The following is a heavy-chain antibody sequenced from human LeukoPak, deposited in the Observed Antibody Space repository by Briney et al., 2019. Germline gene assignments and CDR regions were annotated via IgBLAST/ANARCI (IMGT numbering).Heavy chain of an antibody. CDR1: GFTFNSYA. V-gene: IGHV3-23*01. D-gene: IGHD4-23*01. Sequence: PGGSLRLSCAASGFTFNSYAMSWVRQAPGKGLEWVSAISGSGGSTYNADSVKGRFTISRDNSKNTLYLQMNSLRAEDAAVYYCAKAPGGGNWNWGQGTLVTVSS. J-gene: IGHJ4*02. CDR2: ISGSGGST. CDR3: AKAPGGGNWN.